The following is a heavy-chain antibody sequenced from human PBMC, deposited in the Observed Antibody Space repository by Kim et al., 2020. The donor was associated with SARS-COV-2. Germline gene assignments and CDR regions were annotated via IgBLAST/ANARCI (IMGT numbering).Heavy chain of an antibody. CDR1: GFTFSSSA. V-gene: IGHV3-23*01. Sequence: GGSLRLSCAASGFTFSSSAMTWVRQAPGKGLEWVSVISDSGYSTYYIDSVKGRFTISRDNSKNTLYLQMNSLRAEDTAIYYCAKVSKVQFGRDWYGVSRCFDPWGQGTLVTVSS. CDR2: ISDSGYST. J-gene: IGHJ5*02. D-gene: IGHD6-19*01. CDR3: AKVSKVQFGRDWYGVSRCFDP.